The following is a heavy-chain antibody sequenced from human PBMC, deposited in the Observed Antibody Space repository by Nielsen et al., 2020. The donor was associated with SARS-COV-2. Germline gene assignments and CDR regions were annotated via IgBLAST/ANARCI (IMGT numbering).Heavy chain of an antibody. CDR3: ARELSVYSSSSRVYYYGMDV. CDR2: TYYRSKWYN. J-gene: IGHJ6*02. D-gene: IGHD6-6*01. V-gene: IGHV6-1*01. Sequence: WIRQSPSRGLEWLGRTYYRSKWYNDYAVSVKSRITINPDTSKNQFSLQLNSVTPEDTAVYYCARELSVYSSSSRVYYYGMDVWGQGTTVTVSS.